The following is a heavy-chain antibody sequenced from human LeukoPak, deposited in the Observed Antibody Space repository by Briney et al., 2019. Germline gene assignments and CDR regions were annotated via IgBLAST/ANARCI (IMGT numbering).Heavy chain of an antibody. J-gene: IGHJ4*02. CDR1: GFIFSSYS. CDR2: ISSSSTTI. Sequence: GGSLRLSCAASGFIFSSYSMNWVRQAPGKGLEWLSYISSSSTTIYYADSVKGRFTISRDNAKNSLYLQMNSLKAEDTAVYYCAREGEYCSGGSCYSGYWGQGTLVTVSS. CDR3: AREGEYCSGGSCYSGY. V-gene: IGHV3-48*04. D-gene: IGHD2-15*01.